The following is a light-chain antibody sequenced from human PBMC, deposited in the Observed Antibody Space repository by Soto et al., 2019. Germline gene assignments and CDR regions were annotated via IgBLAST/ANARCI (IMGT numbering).Light chain of an antibody. J-gene: IGKJ4*01. CDR1: QDISNY. V-gene: IGKV1-33*01. CDR2: DAS. Sequence: IQMTQSPSSLSASVGDRVTITCQASQDISNYLNWYQQKPGKAPKLLIYDASNLETGVPSRFSGSGSGTDFTFTISSLQPEDIATYYCQQYDNLFFTFGGGTKVEIK. CDR3: QQYDNLFFT.